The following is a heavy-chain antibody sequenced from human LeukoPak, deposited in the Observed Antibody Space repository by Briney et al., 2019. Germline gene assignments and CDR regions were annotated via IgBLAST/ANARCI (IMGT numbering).Heavy chain of an antibody. CDR3: TRDENSELPTFRFDH. V-gene: IGHV3-7*01. Sequence: GGSLRLSCAASGFTFSRYYMIWVRQTPGKGLEWLANIKEDGSETYYVDSVKGRFTISRDNAKNSLYLQMSSLRAEDTAVYYCTRDENSELPTFRFDHWGQGTLVTVSS. CDR1: GFTFSRYY. D-gene: IGHD5-24*01. CDR2: IKEDGSET. J-gene: IGHJ4*02.